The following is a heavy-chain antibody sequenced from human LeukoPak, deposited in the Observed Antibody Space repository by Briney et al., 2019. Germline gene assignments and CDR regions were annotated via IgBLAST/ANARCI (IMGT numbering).Heavy chain of an antibody. CDR3: AKDSSGWYYYYYMDV. D-gene: IGHD6-19*01. CDR2: ISYDGSNK. V-gene: IGHV3-30*18. Sequence: GGSLRLSRAASGFTFSSYGMHWVRQAPGKGLEWVAVISYDGSNKYYADSVKGRFTISRDNSKNTLYLQMNSLRAEDTAVYYCAKDSSGWYYYYYMDVWGKGTTVTVSS. CDR1: GFTFSSYG. J-gene: IGHJ6*03.